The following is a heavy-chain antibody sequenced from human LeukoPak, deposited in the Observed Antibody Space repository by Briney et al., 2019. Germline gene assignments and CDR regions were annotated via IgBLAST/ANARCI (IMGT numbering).Heavy chain of an antibody. CDR1: GGTFSSYA. J-gene: IGHJ3*02. Sequence: GASVKVSCKASGGTFSSYAISWVRQAPGQGLEWMGGIIPIFGTANYAQKFQGRVTITADESTSTAYMELSSLRSEDTAVYYCARDLGIYSGSFEIRISDAFDIWGQGTMVTVSS. CDR3: ARDLGIYSGSFEIRISDAFDI. V-gene: IGHV1-69*13. CDR2: IIPIFGTA. D-gene: IGHD1-26*01.